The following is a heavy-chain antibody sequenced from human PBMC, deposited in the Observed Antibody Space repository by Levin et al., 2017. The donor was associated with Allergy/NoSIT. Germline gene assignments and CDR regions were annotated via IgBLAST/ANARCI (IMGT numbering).Heavy chain of an antibody. CDR3: ATYVVGGAGRGD. D-gene: IGHD2-15*01. V-gene: IGHV4-39*01. J-gene: IGHJ4*02. Sequence: SETLSLSCAVSGATISSRDYHWGWIRQPPGKGLEWIGSLHLSGRTDYNPSLKSRITITVDTSKNQFSLKLTSVTAADTAVYYCATYVVGGAGRGDWGQGTLVTVSS. CDR2: LHLSGRT. CDR1: GATISSRDYH.